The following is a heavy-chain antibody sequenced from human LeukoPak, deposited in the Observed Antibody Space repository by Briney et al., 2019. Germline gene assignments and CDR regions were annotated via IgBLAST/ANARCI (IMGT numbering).Heavy chain of an antibody. J-gene: IGHJ4*02. CDR2: KKQDGSEI. CDR3: ATEGPGCGSTSCLGHF. D-gene: IGHD2-2*01. V-gene: IGHV3-7*01. Sequence: GGSLRLSCAASGFTFSTYWMSWVRQAPGKGLEGVANKKQDGSEIYYVDSVKGRFTISRDNAKNSLYLQMNGLRAEDTAVYYCATEGPGCGSTSCLGHFWGQGTLVTVSS. CDR1: GFTFSTYW.